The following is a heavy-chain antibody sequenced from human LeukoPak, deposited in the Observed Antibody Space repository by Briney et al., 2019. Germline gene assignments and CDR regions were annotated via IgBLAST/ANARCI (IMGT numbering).Heavy chain of an antibody. CDR1: GYSISSGYY. Sequence: PSETLSLTCAVSGYSISSGYYWGWIRQPPGKGLEWIGSIYHSGSTYYNPSLKSRVTISVDTSKNQFSLKLSSVTAADTAVYYCASNEATSNYYYYIDVWGKGTTVTVSS. D-gene: IGHD5-12*01. CDR3: ASNEATSNYYYYIDV. V-gene: IGHV4-38-2*01. CDR2: IYHSGST. J-gene: IGHJ6*03.